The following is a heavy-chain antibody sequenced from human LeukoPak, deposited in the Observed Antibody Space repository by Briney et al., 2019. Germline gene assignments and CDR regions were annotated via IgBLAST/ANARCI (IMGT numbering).Heavy chain of an antibody. CDR3: ARDKGYCSSTSCYPGDYYYYYGMDV. V-gene: IGHV1-2*02. CDR1: GYTFTGYY. CDR2: INPNSGGT. J-gene: IGHJ6*02. D-gene: IGHD2-2*01. Sequence: ASVKVSCKASGYTFTGYYMHWVRQAPGQGLEWMGWINPNSGGTNYTQKFQGRVTMTRDTSISTAYMELSRLRSDDTAVYYCARDKGYCSSTSCYPGDYYYYYGMDVWGQGTTVTVSS.